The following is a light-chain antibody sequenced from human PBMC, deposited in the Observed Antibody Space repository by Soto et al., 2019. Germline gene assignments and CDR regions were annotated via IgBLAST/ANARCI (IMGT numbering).Light chain of an antibody. CDR3: CSYAGSSTWV. J-gene: IGLJ3*02. CDR2: EGS. CDR1: SSDVGSYNL. Sequence: QSALTQPASVSGSPGPSITISCTGTSSDVGSYNLVSWYQQHPGKAPKLMIYEGSKRPSGVSNRFSGSKSDNTASLTSSGLQAEDEADYYCCSYAGSSTWVFGGGTKVTVL. V-gene: IGLV2-23*01.